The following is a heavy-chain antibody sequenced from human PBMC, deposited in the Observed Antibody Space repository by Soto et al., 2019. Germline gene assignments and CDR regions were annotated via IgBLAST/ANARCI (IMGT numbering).Heavy chain of an antibody. J-gene: IGHJ4*02. Sequence: PSETLSLTCTVSGGSITSYYWSWLRQPPGKGLEWIGYFYYSGSTNYNPSLKSRVTISVDTSKNQFSLKLSSVTAADTAVYYCARLSSERLPGYWGQGTLVTVS. CDR1: GGSITSYY. V-gene: IGHV4-59*12. D-gene: IGHD6-19*01. CDR3: ARLSSERLPGY. CDR2: FYYSGST.